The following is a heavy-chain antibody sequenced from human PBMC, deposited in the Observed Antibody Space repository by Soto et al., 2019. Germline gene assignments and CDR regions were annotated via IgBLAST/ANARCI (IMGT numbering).Heavy chain of an antibody. CDR2: SNHTGGT. Sequence: SKTVGLTCTVDGGSVNVSYWNLIRQSSGMGLEGIRESNHTGGTHDNPSLKRRATMSVDTSKNQFSLRLSSVTAADTAIYYSSTSLTVLGLLIPPCDPWCQGTQVTLSS. CDR1: GGSVNVSY. V-gene: IGHV4-34*04. D-gene: IGHD3-3*01. J-gene: IGHJ5*02. CDR3: STSLTVLGLLIPPCDP.